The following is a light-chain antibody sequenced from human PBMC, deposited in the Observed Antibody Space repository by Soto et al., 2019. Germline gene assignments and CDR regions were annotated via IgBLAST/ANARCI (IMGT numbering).Light chain of an antibody. Sequence: EIVMTQSPVTLSVSPGDRATLSCRASQSVNSNLAWYQHKPGQTPKLLIYVASTRATGIPARFSGSGSGTEFSLTISSLQSEAFAVYYGQQDNVWPLTFGGGTKVEFK. V-gene: IGKV3-15*01. J-gene: IGKJ4*01. CDR1: QSVNSN. CDR3: QQDNVWPLT. CDR2: VAS.